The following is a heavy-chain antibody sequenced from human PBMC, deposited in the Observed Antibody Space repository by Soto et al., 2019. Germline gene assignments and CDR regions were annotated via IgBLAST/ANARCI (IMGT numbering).Heavy chain of an antibody. V-gene: IGHV1-69*06. CDR1: GSTVSSDA. J-gene: IGHJ3*01. CDR2: IIPIFGTA. Sequence: QVQLVQSGAEVKKPGASVKVSCKASGSTVSSDAISGVRQAPGQGLEWMGGIIPIFGTANYAQKCQGRLTITADKSTRPAYTAKNSLRCEDTAVYYFAILSRYSSSRYVFDLWGQGTMVTVSS. D-gene: IGHD6-13*01. CDR3: AILSRYSSSRYVFDL.